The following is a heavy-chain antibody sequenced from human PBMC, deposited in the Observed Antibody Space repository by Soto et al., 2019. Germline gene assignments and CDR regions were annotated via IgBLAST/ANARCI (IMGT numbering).Heavy chain of an antibody. Sequence: GASVKVSCKASGYTFTGYYMHWVRQAPGQGLEWMGWINPNSGGTNYAQKFQSWVTMTRDTSISTAYMELSRLRSDDTAVYYCARAPLFRADTGFDYWGQGTLVTVSS. J-gene: IGHJ4*02. CDR3: ARAPLFRADTGFDY. CDR1: GYTFTGYY. D-gene: IGHD1-26*01. V-gene: IGHV1-2*04. CDR2: INPNSGGT.